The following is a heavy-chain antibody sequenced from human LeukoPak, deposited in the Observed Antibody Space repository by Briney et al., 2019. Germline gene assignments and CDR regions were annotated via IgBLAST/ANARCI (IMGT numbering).Heavy chain of an antibody. D-gene: IGHD3-10*01. CDR3: ARHRGRYYDSGSYYYFDY. J-gene: IGHJ4*02. CDR1: GGSISSSGYY. CDR2: AYYTGST. Sequence: SETLSLTCTVSGGSISSSGYYWGWIRQPPGKGLEWVGSAYYTGSTFYNPSLKSRVTTSVDTSKNHFSLNLSSVTAADTAVYYCARHRGRYYDSGSYYYFDYWGQGTLVTVSS. V-gene: IGHV4-39*02.